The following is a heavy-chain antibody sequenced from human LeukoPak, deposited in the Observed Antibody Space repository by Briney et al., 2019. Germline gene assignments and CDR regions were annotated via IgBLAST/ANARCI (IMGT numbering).Heavy chain of an antibody. CDR1: GGSISSYY. Sequence: SETLSLTCTVSGGSISSYYWSWIRQPPGKGLEWIGYIYHSGSTYYNPSLKSRVTISVDRSKNQFSLKLSSVTAADTAVYYCARAIVGATYAFDIWGQGTMVTVSS. V-gene: IGHV4-59*12. D-gene: IGHD1-26*01. J-gene: IGHJ3*02. CDR2: IYHSGST. CDR3: ARAIVGATYAFDI.